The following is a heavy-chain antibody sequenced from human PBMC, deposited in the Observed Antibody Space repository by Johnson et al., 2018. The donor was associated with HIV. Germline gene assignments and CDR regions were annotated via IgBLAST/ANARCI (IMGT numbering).Heavy chain of an antibody. V-gene: IGHV3-30*02. CDR1: GFTLNTYG. CDR3: AIDMVRGVTAGGAFDI. D-gene: IGHD3-10*01. CDR2: IRYDGSYK. Sequence: QVQLVESGGGLVKPGGSLRLSCAASGFTLNTYGMHWVRQAPGKGLEWVAFIRYDGSYKYYVDSVKGRFIISRDNSKNTLYLQINSLRGEDTAVYYCAIDMVRGVTAGGAFDIWGQGTMVTVSS. J-gene: IGHJ3*02.